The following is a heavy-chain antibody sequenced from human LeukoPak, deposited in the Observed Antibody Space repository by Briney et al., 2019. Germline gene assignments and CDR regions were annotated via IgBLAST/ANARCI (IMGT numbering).Heavy chain of an antibody. J-gene: IGHJ4*02. D-gene: IGHD1-26*01. Sequence: PRGSLRLSCEASGFSFTNAWMNWVRLAPGNGMEWVGRLKSRVDGGAADYAAPVKGRFTISRDNSRNTLHLQMNSLRGEDTAVYYCARELTVGATIDYWGQGTLVTVSS. V-gene: IGHV3-15*01. CDR2: LKSRVDGGAA. CDR3: ARELTVGATIDY. CDR1: GFSFTNAW.